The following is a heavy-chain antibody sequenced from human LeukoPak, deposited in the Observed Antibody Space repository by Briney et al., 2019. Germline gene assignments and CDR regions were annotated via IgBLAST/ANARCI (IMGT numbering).Heavy chain of an antibody. CDR1: EYSFATYW. Sequence: GESLKISCQGSEYSFATYWIAWLCQMPGEGLEWMGIIYPSDSDTRYSPSFQGQVTISADKSIKTAYLQWSSLKASDTAMYYCARPLQGIVGATGFDYWGQGTLVTVSS. D-gene: IGHD1-26*01. J-gene: IGHJ4*02. V-gene: IGHV5-51*01. CDR3: ARPLQGIVGATGFDY. CDR2: IYPSDSDT.